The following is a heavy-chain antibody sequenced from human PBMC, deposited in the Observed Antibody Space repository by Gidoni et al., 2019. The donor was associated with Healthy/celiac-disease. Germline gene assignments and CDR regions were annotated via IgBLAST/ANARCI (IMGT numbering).Heavy chain of an antibody. D-gene: IGHD5-18*01. J-gene: IGHJ4*02. Sequence: QVQLVESGGGVVQPGRSLRLSCAASGFTFRSYGMHWVRQAPGKGLEWVAVIWYDGSNKYYADSVKGRFTISRDNSKNTLYLQMNSLRAEDTAVYYCARDTAMASDYWGQGTLVTVSS. CDR3: ARDTAMASDY. CDR1: GFTFRSYG. V-gene: IGHV3-33*01. CDR2: IWYDGSNK.